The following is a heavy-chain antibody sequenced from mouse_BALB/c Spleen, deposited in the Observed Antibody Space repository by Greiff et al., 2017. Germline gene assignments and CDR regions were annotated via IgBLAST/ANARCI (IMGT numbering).Heavy chain of an antibody. D-gene: IGHD1-1*01. Sequence: EVKLQESGGGLVKPGGSLKLSCAASGFTFSSYAMSWVSQSPEKRREWVAEISSGGSYTYYPDTVTGRFTISRSNAKNTLYLEMSSLRSEDTAMYYCASTTVAYWGQGTLVTVSA. CDR3: ASTTVAY. CDR1: GFTFSSYA. V-gene: IGHV5-9-4*01. J-gene: IGHJ3*01. CDR2: ISSGGSYT.